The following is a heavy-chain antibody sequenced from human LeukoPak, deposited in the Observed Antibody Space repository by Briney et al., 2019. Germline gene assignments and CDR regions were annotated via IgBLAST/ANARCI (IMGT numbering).Heavy chain of an antibody. CDR3: ARDRSRGYSCGYCFDY. D-gene: IGHD5-18*01. J-gene: IGHJ4*02. CDR1: GGTFSSYA. V-gene: IGHV1-69*05. Sequence: SVKVSCKASGGTFSSYAISWVRQAPGQGLEWMGRIIPIFGTANYAQKFQGRVTITTDESTSTAYMELSSLRSEDTAVYYCARDRSRGYSCGYCFDYWGQGTLVTVSS. CDR2: IIPIFGTA.